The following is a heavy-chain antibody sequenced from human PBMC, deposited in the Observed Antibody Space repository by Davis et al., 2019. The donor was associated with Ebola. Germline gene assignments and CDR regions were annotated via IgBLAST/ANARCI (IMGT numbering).Heavy chain of an antibody. CDR1: GFTFSIYA. CDR3: AKDSFGVVTHFDY. Sequence: PGGSLRLSCAASGFTFSIYAMGWVRQAPGKGLEWVSAISGSGGSTYYASTVKGRFTISRDNSKNTLYLQMNSLRAEDTAIYYCAKDSFGVVTHFDYWGQGTLVTVSS. CDR2: ISGSGGST. J-gene: IGHJ4*02. V-gene: IGHV3-23*01. D-gene: IGHD3-3*01.